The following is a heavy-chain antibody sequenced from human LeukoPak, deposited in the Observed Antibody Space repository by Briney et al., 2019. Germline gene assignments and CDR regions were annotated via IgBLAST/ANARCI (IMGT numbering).Heavy chain of an antibody. V-gene: IGHV1-2*04. Sequence: ASVKVSCKSSGYTFTGYYMHWVRQAPGQGLGWMGWINPNSGGTNYAQKFQGWVTMTRDTAISTAYKELSRLRSDDTAVYYCARDAVHPRSLGYCSGGSCPGGYYYYGMDVWGQGTTVTVSS. CDR2: INPNSGGT. J-gene: IGHJ6*02. CDR1: GYTFTGYY. CDR3: ARDAVHPRSLGYCSGGSCPGGYYYYGMDV. D-gene: IGHD2-15*01.